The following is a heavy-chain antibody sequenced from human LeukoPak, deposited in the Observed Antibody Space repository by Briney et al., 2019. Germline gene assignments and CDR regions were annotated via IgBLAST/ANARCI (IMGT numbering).Heavy chain of an antibody. CDR2: ISAYNGNT. V-gene: IGHV1-18*01. CDR3: ARDYYTASKWFDY. J-gene: IGHJ4*02. D-gene: IGHD1-26*01. CDR1: GYTFSSYG. Sequence: ASVKVSCKASGYTFSSYGICRVRQAPGQGLEWMGWISAYNGNTDYAQKFQGRVTMTTDTSTNTAYTELRSLRSDDTAVYYCARDYYTASKWFDYWGQGTLVSVSS.